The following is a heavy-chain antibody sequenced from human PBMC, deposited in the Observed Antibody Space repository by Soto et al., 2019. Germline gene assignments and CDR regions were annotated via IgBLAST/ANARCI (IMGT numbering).Heavy chain of an antibody. CDR3: ARGSGINPVAYFQH. V-gene: IGHV3-33*01. D-gene: IGHD1-1*01. J-gene: IGHJ1*01. Sequence: PGGSLRLSCAASGLTFSSYGMHWVRQAPGKGLEWVAVIWYDGSNKYYADSVKGRFTISRDNSKNTLYLQMNSLRAEDTAVYYCARGSGINPVAYFQHWGQGTLVTVSS. CDR2: IWYDGSNK. CDR1: GLTFSSYG.